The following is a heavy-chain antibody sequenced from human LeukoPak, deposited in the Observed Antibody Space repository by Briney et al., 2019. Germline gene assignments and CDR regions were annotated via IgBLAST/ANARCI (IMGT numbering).Heavy chain of an antibody. CDR1: GGTFSSYA. CDR3: ASQSSYYYGSGSYFDY. D-gene: IGHD3-10*01. V-gene: IGHV1-69*04. CDR2: IIPILGIA. J-gene: IGHJ4*02. Sequence: SVKVSCKASGGTFSSYAISWVRQAPGQGREWMGRIIPILGIANYAQKFQGRVTITADNSTSTVYMELSSLSSEGTAVYYCASQSSYYYGSGSYFDYWGQGTLVTVSS.